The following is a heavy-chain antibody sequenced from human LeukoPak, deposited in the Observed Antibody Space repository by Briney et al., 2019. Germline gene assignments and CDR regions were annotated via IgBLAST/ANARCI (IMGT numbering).Heavy chain of an antibody. CDR3: ARDGGGLRWYQYNWFDP. Sequence: ASVKVSCKASGYTFTGYYMHWVRQAPGQGLEWMGWINPNSGGTNYAQKFQGRVTMTRDTSISTAYMELSRLRSDDTAVYYCARDGGGLRWYQYNWFDPWGQGTLVTVSS. D-gene: IGHD4-17*01. V-gene: IGHV1-2*02. CDR1: GYTFTGYY. J-gene: IGHJ5*02. CDR2: INPNSGGT.